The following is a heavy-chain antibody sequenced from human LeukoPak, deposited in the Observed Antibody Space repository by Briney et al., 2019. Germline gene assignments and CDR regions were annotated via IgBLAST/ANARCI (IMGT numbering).Heavy chain of an antibody. D-gene: IGHD3-22*01. CDR3: ASYYYDSSGYWLADAFDI. CDR2: IYHSGST. CDR1: GGSISSSNW. J-gene: IGHJ3*02. Sequence: PSETLSLTCAVSGGSISSSNWWSWVRQPPGKGLEWIGEIYHSGSTNYNPSLKSRVTISVDKSKNQFSLKLSSVTAADTAVYYCASYYYDSSGYWLADAFDIWGQGTMVTVSS. V-gene: IGHV4-4*02.